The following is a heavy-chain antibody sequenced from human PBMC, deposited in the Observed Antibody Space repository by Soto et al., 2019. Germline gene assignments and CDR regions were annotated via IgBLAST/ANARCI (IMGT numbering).Heavy chain of an antibody. CDR3: ARDFQWLVDY. D-gene: IGHD6-19*01. J-gene: IGHJ4*02. CDR1: GYTFTSYA. CDR2: INAGNGNT. Sequence: QVQLVQSGSEVKKPGASVKVSCKGSGYTFTSYAMHWVRQAPGQSLEWLGWINAGNGNTKYSQKFQGRVTITRDTSASTAYMELSSLRSEDTAVYYCARDFQWLVDYWGQGTLVTVSS. V-gene: IGHV1-3*01.